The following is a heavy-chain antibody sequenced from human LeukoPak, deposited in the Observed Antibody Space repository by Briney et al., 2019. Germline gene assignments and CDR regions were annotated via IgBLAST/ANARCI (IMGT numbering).Heavy chain of an antibody. CDR2: IRSKTDGGTT. D-gene: IGHD6-19*01. V-gene: IGHV3-15*01. Sequence: GGSLRRSCAASGFSFSNAWMSWVRQAPGKGLEWVGRIRSKTDGGTTDYAAPVKGRFTISRDDSKNTLYLQMNSLKAEDTAVYYCSTAVAGPYYFDSWGQGTLVTVSS. CDR1: GFSFSNAW. CDR3: STAVAGPYYFDS. J-gene: IGHJ4*02.